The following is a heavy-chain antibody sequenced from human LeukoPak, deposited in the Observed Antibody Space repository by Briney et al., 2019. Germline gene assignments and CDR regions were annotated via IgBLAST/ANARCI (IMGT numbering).Heavy chain of an antibody. CDR3: AKVIDSYGQGDI. D-gene: IGHD5-18*01. CDR2: IYSGGST. V-gene: IGHV3-53*01. J-gene: IGHJ3*02. Sequence: GGSLRLSCAASGFTVSSNYMSWVRQAPGKGLEWVSVIYSGGSTYYADSVKGRFTISRDNSKNTLYLQMNSLRAEDTAVYYCAKVIDSYGQGDIWGQGTMVTVSS. CDR1: GFTVSSNY.